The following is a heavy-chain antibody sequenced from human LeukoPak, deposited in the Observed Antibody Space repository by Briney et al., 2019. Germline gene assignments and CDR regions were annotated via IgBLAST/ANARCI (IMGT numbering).Heavy chain of an antibody. V-gene: IGHV1-24*01. CDR1: GYIFTNYN. Sequence: ASVKISCKTSGYIFTNYNVHWVRQAPGKGLEWMGGFDPEDGETIYAQKFQGRVTMTEDTSTDTAYMELSSLRSEDTAVYYCATLGLAYCGGDCYSVFGYWGQGTLVTVSS. D-gene: IGHD2-21*02. J-gene: IGHJ4*02. CDR3: ATLGLAYCGGDCYSVFGY. CDR2: FDPEDGET.